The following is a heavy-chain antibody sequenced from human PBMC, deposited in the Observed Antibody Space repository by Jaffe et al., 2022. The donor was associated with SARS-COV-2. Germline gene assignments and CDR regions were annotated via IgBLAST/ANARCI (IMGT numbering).Heavy chain of an antibody. D-gene: IGHD3-22*01. CDR3: ARARAMIVVGDYYYGMDV. V-gene: IGHV4-61*02. CDR1: GGSISSGSYY. J-gene: IGHJ6*02. CDR2: IYTSGST. Sequence: QVQLQESGPGLVKPSQTLSLTCTVSGGSISSGSYYWSWIRQPAGKGLEWIGRIYTSGSTNYNPSLKSRVTISVDTSKNQFSLKLSSVTAADTAVYYCARARAMIVVGDYYYGMDVWGQGTTVTVSS.